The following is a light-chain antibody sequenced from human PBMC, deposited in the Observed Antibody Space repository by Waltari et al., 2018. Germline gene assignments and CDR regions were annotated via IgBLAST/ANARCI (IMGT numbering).Light chain of an antibody. J-gene: IGKJ4*01. Sequence: IVLTQSPATLSLSPGERATLSCRASQSVSSYLAWSQQKPGQAPRLLIYDASNRATGIPARFSGSGSGTDFTLTISSLEPEDFAVYYCLQRNSWPLTFGGGTKVEIK. CDR3: LQRNSWPLT. V-gene: IGKV3-11*01. CDR1: QSVSSY. CDR2: DAS.